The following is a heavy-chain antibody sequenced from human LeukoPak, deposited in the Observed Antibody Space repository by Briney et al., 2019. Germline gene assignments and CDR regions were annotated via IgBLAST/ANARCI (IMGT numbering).Heavy chain of an antibody. CDR2: INHSGST. CDR3: ARAPAAAGTIDY. V-gene: IGHV4-34*01. D-gene: IGHD6-13*01. CDR1: GGFFSRNY. Sequence: PSETLSLTCAVCGGFFSRNYWIWIRQPPGKRLEWVGEINHSGSTNYNPSLKSRVAISVDTSKNEFSLKLTSVTAADTAVYYCARAPAAAGTIDYWGQGTLVTVSS. J-gene: IGHJ4*02.